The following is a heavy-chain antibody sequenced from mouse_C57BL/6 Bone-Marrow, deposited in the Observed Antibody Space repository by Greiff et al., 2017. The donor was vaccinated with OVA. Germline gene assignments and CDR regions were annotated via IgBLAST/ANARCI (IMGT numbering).Heavy chain of an antibody. V-gene: IGHV1-82*01. CDR1: GYAFSSSW. CDR3: ARKFAY. CDR2: IYPGDGDT. Sequence: QVQLQQSGPELVKPGASVKISCKASGYAFSSSWMNWVKQRPGKGLEWIGRIYPGDGDTNYNGKFKGKATLTADKSSSTAYMQLSSLTSEDSVVYFCARKFAYWGQGTLVTVSA. J-gene: IGHJ3*01.